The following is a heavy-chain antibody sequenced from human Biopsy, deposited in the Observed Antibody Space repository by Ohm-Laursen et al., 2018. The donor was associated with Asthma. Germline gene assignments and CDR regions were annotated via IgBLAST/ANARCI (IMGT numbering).Heavy chain of an antibody. J-gene: IGHJ4*02. CDR1: GFSFDDCA. CDR3: AKRRGYSGHDNDY. Sequence: SLRLSCSASGFSFDDCAMHWVRQAPGKGLEWVSSISWNSGNIDYAVSVKGRFTISRDDSKNTLYLQMNSLRTEDTAVYYCAKRRGYSGHDNDYWGQGTLVIVSS. CDR2: ISWNSGNI. D-gene: IGHD5-12*01. V-gene: IGHV3-9*01.